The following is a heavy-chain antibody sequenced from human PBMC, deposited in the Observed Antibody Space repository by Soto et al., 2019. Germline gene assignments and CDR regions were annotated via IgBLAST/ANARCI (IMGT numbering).Heavy chain of an antibody. V-gene: IGHV3-15*07. CDR2: IKSKTDGGTT. Sequence: EVQLVESGGGLVQPGGSLRLSCAGSGFIFSNAWMNWVRQAPGKGLEWVGRIKSKTDGGTTDYAAPVKGRFTISRDDSKNTLYLQMSSLKTEDTGVYYWITRPWGWGQGTTVIVSS. CDR3: ITRPWG. CDR1: GFIFSNAW. J-gene: IGHJ6*02. D-gene: IGHD3-16*01.